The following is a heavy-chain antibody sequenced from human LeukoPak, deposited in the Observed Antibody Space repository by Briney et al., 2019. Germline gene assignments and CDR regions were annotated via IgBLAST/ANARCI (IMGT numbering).Heavy chain of an antibody. CDR1: GFTFSSYA. CDR3: AKAESTSPFDD. CDR2: ISGSGGST. Sequence: GGSLTLSCAASGFTFSSYAMIWARQAPGKGLEWVSAISGSGGSTYYADSVKGSFTISRDNSKNTLYLQMNSLRAEDTAVYYCAKAESTSPFDDWGQGTLVTVSS. V-gene: IGHV3-23*01. J-gene: IGHJ4*02.